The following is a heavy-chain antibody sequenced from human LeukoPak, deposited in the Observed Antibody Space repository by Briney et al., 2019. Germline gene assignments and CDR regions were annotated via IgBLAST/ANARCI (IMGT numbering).Heavy chain of an antibody. CDR2: IYYSGST. D-gene: IGHD3-16*02. CDR1: GASISSGDYY. V-gene: IGHV4-61*08. Sequence: SETLSLTCTVSGASISSGDYYWSWIRQHPGKGLEWIGYIYYSGSTNYNPSLKSRVTISVDKSKNQFSLKLSSVTAADTAVYYCARDRFYDYVWGSYPPGDWFDPWGQGTLVTVSS. CDR3: ARDRFYDYVWGSYPPGDWFDP. J-gene: IGHJ5*02.